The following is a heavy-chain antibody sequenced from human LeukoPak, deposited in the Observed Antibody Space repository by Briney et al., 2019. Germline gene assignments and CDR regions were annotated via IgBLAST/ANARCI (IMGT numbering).Heavy chain of an antibody. CDR2: IYYSGST. V-gene: IGHV4-39*01. D-gene: IGHD5-18*01. J-gene: IGHJ4*02. CDR3: ARNHTHEGYGYYFDY. CDR1: GDSVSSSISY. Sequence: SETLSLTCTVSGDSVSSSISYWGWIRQPPGKGLEWIGSIYYSGSTHYNPSLKSRVIISVDTSKNQFSLRLSSVTAADTAVYYCARNHTHEGYGYYFDYWGQGTLNTVSS.